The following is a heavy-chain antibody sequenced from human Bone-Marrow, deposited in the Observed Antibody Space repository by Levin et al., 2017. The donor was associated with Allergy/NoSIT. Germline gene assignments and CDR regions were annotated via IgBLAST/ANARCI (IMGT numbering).Heavy chain of an antibody. J-gene: IGHJ5*02. Sequence: GGSLRLSCKGSGYSFTNYWIAWVRQMPGKGLEWMGVIHPGNSETKYSPPFQDQVTISADKTISTAYLQWSSLRASDTALYYCARCPTGDPNWFDPWGQGTQVTVSS. CDR2: IHPGNSET. V-gene: IGHV5-51*01. D-gene: IGHD3-9*01. CDR3: ARCPTGDPNWFDP. CDR1: GYSFTNYW.